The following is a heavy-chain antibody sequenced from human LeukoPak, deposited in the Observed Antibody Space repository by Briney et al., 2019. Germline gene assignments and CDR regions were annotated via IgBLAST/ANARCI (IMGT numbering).Heavy chain of an antibody. CDR2: IYYSGST. Sequence: SETLSLTCTVSGGSISSSSYYWGWIRQPPGKGLEWIGSIYYSGSTYYNPSLKSRVTISVDTSKNQFSLKLSSVTAADTAVYYCARELSYDSSGYGAFDIWAKGQWSPSLQ. CDR3: ARELSYDSSGYGAFDI. D-gene: IGHD3-22*01. CDR1: GGSISSSSYY. V-gene: IGHV4-39*07. J-gene: IGHJ3*02.